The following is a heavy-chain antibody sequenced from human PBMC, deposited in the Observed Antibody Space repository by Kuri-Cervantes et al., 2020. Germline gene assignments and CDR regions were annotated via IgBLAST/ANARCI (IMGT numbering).Heavy chain of an antibody. Sequence: ASVKVSCKASGYTFTSYGISWVRQAPGQGLEWMGWISAYNGNTNYAQKLQGRVTMTRNTSISTAYMELSSLRSEDTAVYYCARAIGMGTYYYYGMDVWGQGTTVTVSS. D-gene: IGHD3-16*02. CDR2: ISAYNGNT. J-gene: IGHJ6*02. CDR3: ARAIGMGTYYYYGMDV. V-gene: IGHV1-18*01. CDR1: GYTFTSYG.